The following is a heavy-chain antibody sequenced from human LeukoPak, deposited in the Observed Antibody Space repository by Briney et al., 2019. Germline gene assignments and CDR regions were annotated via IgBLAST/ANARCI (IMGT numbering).Heavy chain of an antibody. CDR2: IIPIFGTA. CDR1: GGTFSSYA. V-gene: IGHV1-69*01. D-gene: IGHD2-2*02. Sequence: GSSVKVSCKASGGTFSSYAISWVRQAPGQGLEWMGGIIPIFGTANYAQKFQGRVTITADESTSTAYMELSSLRSEDTAVYYCARVKSFRYCSSTSCYIDGSHDAFDIWGQGTMVTVSS. CDR3: ARVKSFRYCSSTSCYIDGSHDAFDI. J-gene: IGHJ3*02.